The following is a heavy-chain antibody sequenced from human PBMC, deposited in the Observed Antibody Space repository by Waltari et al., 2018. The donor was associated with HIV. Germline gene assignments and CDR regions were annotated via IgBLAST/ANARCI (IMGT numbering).Heavy chain of an antibody. J-gene: IGHJ4*02. CDR1: GFTVNRNY. Sequence: EVQLVESGGGLVQPGGSLRLSCAASGFTVNRNYMSWGRLAPGKGLEWVSVIFSVVSIHYAESVKGRFTISRDKSKNTLYLQMNSLRPEDTAVYYWARGPDYDGYSFWEYWGQGTLGTVSS. V-gene: IGHV3-66*02. CDR2: IFSVVSI. CDR3: ARGPDYDGYSFWEY. D-gene: IGHD3-22*01.